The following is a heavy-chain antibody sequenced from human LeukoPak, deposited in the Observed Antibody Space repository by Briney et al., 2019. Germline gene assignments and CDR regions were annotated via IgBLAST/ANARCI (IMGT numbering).Heavy chain of an antibody. CDR3: ARASGYCSSTSCYYYYGMDV. CDR2: IWYDGNNK. Sequence: GGSLRLSCAASGFTFSSSGMHWVRQAPGKGLEWVAVIWYDGNNKYYTDSVKGRFTISRDNSKNTLYQQMNSLRVEDTAVYYCARASGYCSSTSCYYYYGMDVWGQGTTVTVSS. J-gene: IGHJ6*02. V-gene: IGHV3-33*01. CDR1: GFTFSSSG. D-gene: IGHD2-2*01.